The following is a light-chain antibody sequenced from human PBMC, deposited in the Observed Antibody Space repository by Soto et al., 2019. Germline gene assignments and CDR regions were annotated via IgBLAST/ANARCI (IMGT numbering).Light chain of an antibody. CDR2: LGS. V-gene: IGKV2-28*01. CDR1: QSLLHSNGYNY. Sequence: DIVMTQSPLSLPVTPGEPASISCRSSQSLLHSNGYNYLDWYLQKPGQSPQLLIYLGSNRASGVPDRFSGSGSGTDFTLKISRVEAEDVGVYYCIQALQTGAITFGGGTKVDIK. CDR3: IQALQTGAIT. J-gene: IGKJ4*01.